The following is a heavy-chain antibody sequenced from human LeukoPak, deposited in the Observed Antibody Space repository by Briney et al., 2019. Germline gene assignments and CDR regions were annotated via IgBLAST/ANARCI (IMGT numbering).Heavy chain of an antibody. V-gene: IGHV1-2*02. CDR3: ARVTVVTLGYNWFDP. CDR2: INPSSGGT. J-gene: IGHJ5*02. CDR1: GYTFTNYY. Sequence: GASVKVSCKASGYTFTNYYIHWVRQAPGQGLEWMGWINPSSGGTNYAQKFQGRVSMTRDRSSSTAYMEMTRLKKDDTAVYYCARVTVVTLGYNWFDPWGQGTLVTVSS. D-gene: IGHD4-23*01.